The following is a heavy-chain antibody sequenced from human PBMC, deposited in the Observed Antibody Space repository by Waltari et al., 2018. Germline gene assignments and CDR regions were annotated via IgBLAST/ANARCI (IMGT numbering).Heavy chain of an antibody. J-gene: IGHJ4*02. V-gene: IGHV1-2*06. D-gene: IGHD3-3*01. CDR3: ARVPTDFWSGYSFDY. CDR1: GYTFTGYY. CDR2: INPNSGGT. Sequence: QVQLVQSGAEVKKPGASVKVSCKASGYTFTGYYMHWGRPAPGQGLEWMGRINPNSGGTNYAQKFQGRVTMTRDTSISTAYMELSRLGSDDTAVYYCARVPTDFWSGYSFDYWGQGTLVTVSS.